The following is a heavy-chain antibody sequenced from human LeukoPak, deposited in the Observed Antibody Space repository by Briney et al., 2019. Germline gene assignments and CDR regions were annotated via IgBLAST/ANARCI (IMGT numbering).Heavy chain of an antibody. CDR1: GFTFSSYA. J-gene: IGHJ4*02. Sequence: GGSLRLSCAASGFTFSSYAMHWVRQAPGKGLEWVAVISYDGSNKYYADSVKGRFTISRDNSKNTLYLQINSLRAEDTAVYYCARDRNYYDSSGYHRVDYWGQGTLVTVSS. D-gene: IGHD3-22*01. CDR2: ISYDGSNK. V-gene: IGHV3-30-3*01. CDR3: ARDRNYYDSSGYHRVDY.